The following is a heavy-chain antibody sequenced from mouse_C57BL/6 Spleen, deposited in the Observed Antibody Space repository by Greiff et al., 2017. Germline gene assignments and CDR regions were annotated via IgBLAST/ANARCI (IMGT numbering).Heavy chain of an antibody. CDR2: IDPSDSYT. V-gene: IGHV1-69*01. CDR1: GYTFTSYW. Sequence: QVQLQQPGAELVMPGASVKLSCKASGYTFTSYWMHWVKQRPGQGLEWIGEIDPSDSYTNYNQKFKGKSTLTVDKSSSTAYMQLSSLTSEDSAVYYCARRGHKLPYYFDYWGQGTTLTVSS. CDR3: ARRGHKLPYYFDY. J-gene: IGHJ2*01. D-gene: IGHD2-1*01.